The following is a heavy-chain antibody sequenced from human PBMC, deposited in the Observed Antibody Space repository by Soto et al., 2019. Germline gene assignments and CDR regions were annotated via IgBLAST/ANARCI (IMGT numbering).Heavy chain of an antibody. CDR1: GFTFSSYS. V-gene: IGHV3-21*01. J-gene: IGHJ6*02. Sequence: EVQLVESGGGLVKPGGSLRLSCAASGFTFSSYSMNWVRQAPGKGLEWVSSISSSSSYIYYADSVKGRFTISRDNAKNSLYLQMNSLRAEDTAVYYCARDAVLIVVVPAANSSVGYYYYGMDVWGQGTTVTVSS. CDR2: ISSSSSYI. CDR3: ARDAVLIVVVPAANSSVGYYYYGMDV. D-gene: IGHD2-2*01.